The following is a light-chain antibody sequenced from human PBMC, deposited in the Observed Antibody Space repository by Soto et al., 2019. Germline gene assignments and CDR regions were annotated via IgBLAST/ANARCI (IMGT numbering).Light chain of an antibody. CDR1: QDINVY. V-gene: IGKV1-39*01. Sequence: DIQMTQSPSSVSASVGDTVTITCRASQDINVYLNWYQQKPGEVPKLLIHSASSLHSGVPSRFTGSGSETDFTLTIRSLQPEDFETYYCQHGYVAPYNFGQGTKVDIK. J-gene: IGKJ2*01. CDR3: QHGYVAPYN. CDR2: SAS.